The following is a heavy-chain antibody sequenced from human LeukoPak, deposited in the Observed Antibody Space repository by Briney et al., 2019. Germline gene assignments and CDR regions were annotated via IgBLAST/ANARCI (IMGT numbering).Heavy chain of an antibody. CDR2: INPNSGDT. CDR1: GYTFTGYY. V-gene: IGHV1-2*02. J-gene: IGHJ4*02. D-gene: IGHD1-26*01. CDR3: AGGSDSSIVGHTGNDY. Sequence: ASVKVSCKASGYTFTGYYMHWVRQAPGQGLEWMGWINPNSGDTNYVQKFQGRVTMTRDTSILTAYMELSSLTSDDTAVYYCAGGSDSSIVGHTGNDYWGQGTLVTVSP.